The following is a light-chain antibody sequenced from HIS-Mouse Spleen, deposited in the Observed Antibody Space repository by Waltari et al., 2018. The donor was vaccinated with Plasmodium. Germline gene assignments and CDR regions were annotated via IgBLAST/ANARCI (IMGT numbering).Light chain of an antibody. CDR3: VLYMGSGIWV. V-gene: IGLV8-61*01. CDR1: PCPVPTCYY. J-gene: IGLJ2*01. Sequence: QTVVTQEPLFSVSPGGSVNLPCAFSPCPVPTCYYHSWYQQPPGQAPLTLIYSTNTRSSVVPDRFSGSILGNKAALTITGAQADDESDYYCVLYMGSGIWVFGGGTKLTVL. CDR2: STN.